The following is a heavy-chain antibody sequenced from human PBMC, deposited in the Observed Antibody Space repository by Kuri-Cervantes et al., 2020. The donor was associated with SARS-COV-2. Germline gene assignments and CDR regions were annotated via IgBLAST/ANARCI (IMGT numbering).Heavy chain of an antibody. J-gene: IGHJ4*02. D-gene: IGHD3-3*01. CDR1: GVTFSIFD. CDR3: ARGDDFWAGADYFDY. Sequence: ASVKVSCKASGVTFSIFDMSWVRQATGQGLEWMGWMNPNSGNTGYAQKFQGRVTITRNTSISTAYMELSSLRSEDTAVYYCARGDDFWAGADYFDYWGQGTLVTVSS. CDR2: MNPNSGNT. V-gene: IGHV1-8*01.